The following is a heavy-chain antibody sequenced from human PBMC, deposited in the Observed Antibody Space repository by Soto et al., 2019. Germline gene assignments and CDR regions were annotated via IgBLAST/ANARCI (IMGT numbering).Heavy chain of an antibody. CDR3: AREGDTAMGSFDY. CDR1: GGSISSGDYY. Sequence: QVQLQESGPGLVKPSQTLSLTRTVSGGSISSGDYYWSWIRQPPGKGLEWIGYIYYSGSTYYNPSLKSRVXXSXDXXKNQFSLKLSSVTAADTAVYSCAREGDTAMGSFDYWGQGTLVTVSS. V-gene: IGHV4-30-4*01. CDR2: IYYSGST. D-gene: IGHD5-18*01. J-gene: IGHJ4*02.